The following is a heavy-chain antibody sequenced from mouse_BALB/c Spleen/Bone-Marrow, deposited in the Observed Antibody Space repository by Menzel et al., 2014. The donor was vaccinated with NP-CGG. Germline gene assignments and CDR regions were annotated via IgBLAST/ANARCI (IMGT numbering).Heavy chain of an antibody. V-gene: IGHV1-69*02. J-gene: IGHJ4*01. CDR1: GYTFTNYW. CDR2: IYPSDSYS. D-gene: IGHD2-14*01. Sequence: VQLQQSGAELVRPGASVKVSCKASGYTFTNYWINWVRQRPGQGLEWIGNIYPSDSYSNYNQKFKDKATLTVDKSSSTAYMQLSSPTSEDSAVYYCTRRDRYDYYGVDYWGQATSVTVSS. CDR3: TRRDRYDYYGVDY.